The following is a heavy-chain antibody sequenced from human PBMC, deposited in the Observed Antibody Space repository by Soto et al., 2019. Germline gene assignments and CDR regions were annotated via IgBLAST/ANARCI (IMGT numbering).Heavy chain of an antibody. D-gene: IGHD2-2*01. Sequence: QVQLVQSGAEVKKPGASVKVSCKASGYTFTSYGISWVRQAPGQGLEWMGWISAYNGNTNYAQKIQGRVTMTTDTSTSTAYMELRRLRSDDTAVYYCARDKGVVPAAISENWFDPWGQGTLVTVSS. CDR2: ISAYNGNT. CDR1: GYTFTSYG. CDR3: ARDKGVVPAAISENWFDP. V-gene: IGHV1-18*01. J-gene: IGHJ5*02.